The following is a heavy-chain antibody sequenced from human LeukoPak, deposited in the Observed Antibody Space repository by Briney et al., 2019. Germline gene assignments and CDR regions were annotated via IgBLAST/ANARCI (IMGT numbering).Heavy chain of an antibody. V-gene: IGHV4-39*01. Sequence: PSETLSLTCNVSGGSMSNIYYWGWIRQPPGKGLEWIGNIFYSGITYYNPSLRSRVTIAIDTSKSQFSLKLTSVTAADTAVYYCARALTRDALDLWGQGTMVTVSS. J-gene: IGHJ3*01. CDR3: ARALTRDALDL. CDR2: IFYSGIT. CDR1: GGSMSNIYY.